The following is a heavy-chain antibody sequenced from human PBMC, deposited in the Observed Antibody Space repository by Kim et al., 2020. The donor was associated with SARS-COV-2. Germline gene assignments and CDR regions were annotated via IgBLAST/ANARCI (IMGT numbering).Heavy chain of an antibody. D-gene: IGHD1-26*01. CDR1: GGSISSSSYY. Sequence: SETLSLTCTVSGGSISSSSYYWGWIRQPPGKGLEWIGSIYYSGSTYYNPSLKSRVTISVDTSKNQFSLKLSSVTAADTAVYYCARGSVRGSYWGQGTMVTVSS. V-gene: IGHV4-39*07. CDR3: ARGSVRGSY. J-gene: IGHJ3*01. CDR2: IYYSGST.